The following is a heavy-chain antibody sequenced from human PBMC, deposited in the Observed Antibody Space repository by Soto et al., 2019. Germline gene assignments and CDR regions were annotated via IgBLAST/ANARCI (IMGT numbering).Heavy chain of an antibody. J-gene: IGHJ4*02. V-gene: IGHV1-3*01. D-gene: IGHD3-3*01. CDR3: ARAFTIFGVVIGPVDY. CDR1: GYTFTSYA. Sequence: ASVKVSCKASGYTFTSYAMHWVRQAPGQRLEWIGWINAGNGNSKYSQKFQGRVTITRDTSASTAYMELSSLRSEDTAVYYCARAFTIFGVVIGPVDYWGQGTLVTVSS. CDR2: INAGNGNS.